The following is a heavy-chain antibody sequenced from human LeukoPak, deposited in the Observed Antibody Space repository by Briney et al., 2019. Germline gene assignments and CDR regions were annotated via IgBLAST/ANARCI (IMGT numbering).Heavy chain of an antibody. Sequence: TGGSLRLSCVASGFSFSDYYMSWVRQAPGKGLEWVSVIYSGGSTYYADSVKGRFTISRDNSKNTLYLQMNSLRAEDTAVYYCARVSRAYYFDYWGQGTLVTVSS. CDR1: GFSFSDYY. V-gene: IGHV3-66*01. J-gene: IGHJ4*02. CDR2: IYSGGST. CDR3: ARVSRAYYFDY.